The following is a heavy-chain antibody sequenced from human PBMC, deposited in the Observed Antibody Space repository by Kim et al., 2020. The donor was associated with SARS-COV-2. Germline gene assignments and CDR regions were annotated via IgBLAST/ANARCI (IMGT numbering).Heavy chain of an antibody. Sequence: SETLSLTCAVYGGSFSGYHWIWIRQSPGKGLEWIGEINHSGSIIYNPSLKSRVSISIDTSNNQFSLKLTSVTAADTAFYYCARGRAGVVPPPSLGHGPHDDYFVMDAWGHGTSVTVSS. D-gene: IGHD3-10*01. CDR2: INHSGSI. V-gene: IGHV4-34*01. J-gene: IGHJ6*02. CDR1: GGSFSGYH. CDR3: ARGRAGVVPPPSLGHGPHDDYFVMDA.